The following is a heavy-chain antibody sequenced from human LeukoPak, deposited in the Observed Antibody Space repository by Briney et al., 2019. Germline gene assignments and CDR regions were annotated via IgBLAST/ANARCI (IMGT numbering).Heavy chain of an antibody. V-gene: IGHV3-21*01. CDR2: ISSSSSYI. CDR3: ARVYYGDPPGDYMDV. Sequence: GGSLRLSCAASGFTFSSYSMNWVRQAPGKGLEWVSSISSSSSYIYYADSVKGRFTISRDNAKNSLYLQMNSLRAEDTAVYYCARVYYGDPPGDYMDVWGKGTTVTVSS. D-gene: IGHD4-17*01. CDR1: GFTFSSYS. J-gene: IGHJ6*03.